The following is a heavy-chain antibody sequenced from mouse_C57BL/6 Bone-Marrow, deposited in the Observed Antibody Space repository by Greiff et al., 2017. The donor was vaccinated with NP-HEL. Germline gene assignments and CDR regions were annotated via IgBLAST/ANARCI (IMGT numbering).Heavy chain of an antibody. CDR1: GYTFTDYY. D-gene: IGHD1-1*01. V-gene: IGHV1-76*01. Sequence: QVQLQQSGAELVRPGASVKLSCKASGYTFTDYYINWVKQRPGQGLEWIARIYPGSGNTYYNEKFKGKATLTAEKSSSTAYMQLSSLTSEDSAVYFCARCATVVALYYFDYWGQGTTLTVSS. CDR2: IYPGSGNT. J-gene: IGHJ2*01. CDR3: ARCATVVALYYFDY.